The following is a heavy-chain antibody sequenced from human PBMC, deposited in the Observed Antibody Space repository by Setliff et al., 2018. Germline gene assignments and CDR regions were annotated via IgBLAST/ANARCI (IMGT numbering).Heavy chain of an antibody. CDR1: GFSLYSTEVG. D-gene: IGHD2-15*01. CDR3: AHDGKWSTVPLDY. J-gene: IGHJ4*02. CDR2: IYWDGDK. Sequence: SGPTLVNPSHTLTLTCTFSGFSLYSTEVGVGWIRQPPGKAPEWLGIIYWDGDKRYSPSLQSRLAITKDTSKNQVVLTVANVDPLDTATYYCAHDGKWSTVPLDYWGQGALVTVSS. V-gene: IGHV2-5*02.